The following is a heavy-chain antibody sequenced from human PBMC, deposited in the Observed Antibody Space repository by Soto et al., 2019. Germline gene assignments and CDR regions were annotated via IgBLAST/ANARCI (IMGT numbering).Heavy chain of an antibody. CDR3: ARDYYDSSGYPTWYYYGMDV. CDR1: GFTFSSYA. Sequence: SLRLSCAASGFTFSSYAMSWVRQAPGKGLEWVSAISGSGGSTYYADSVKGRFTISRDNSKNTLYLQMNSLRAEDTAVYYCARDYYDSSGYPTWYYYGMDVWGQGTTVTVSS. J-gene: IGHJ6*02. CDR2: ISGSGGST. D-gene: IGHD3-22*01. V-gene: IGHV3-23*01.